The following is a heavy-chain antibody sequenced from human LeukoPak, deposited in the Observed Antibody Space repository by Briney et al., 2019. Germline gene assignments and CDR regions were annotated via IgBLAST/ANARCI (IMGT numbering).Heavy chain of an antibody. CDR2: IYHSGST. V-gene: IGHV4-38-2*01. Sequence: SETLSLTCAVSGYSISSGYYWGWIRQPPGKGLEWIGSIYHSGSTYYNPSLKSRVTISVDTSTNQFSLKLSSVTAADTAVYYCVKGYSSSWDWYFDLWGRGTLVTVSS. CDR3: VKGYSSSWDWYFDL. CDR1: GYSISSGYY. J-gene: IGHJ2*01. D-gene: IGHD6-13*01.